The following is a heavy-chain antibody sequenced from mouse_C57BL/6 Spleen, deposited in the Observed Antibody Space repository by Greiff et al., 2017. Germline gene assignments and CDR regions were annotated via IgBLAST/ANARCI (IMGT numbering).Heavy chain of an antibody. J-gene: IGHJ4*01. CDR2: IDPSDSYT. D-gene: IGHD2-1*01. Sequence: VQLQQPGAELVRPGTSVQLSCKASGYTFTSYWMHWVKQRPGQGLEWIGVIDPSDSYTNYNQKFKGKATLTVDTSSSTAYMQLSSLTSEDSAVYYCARAPYGIFYAMDYWGQGTSVTVSS. V-gene: IGHV1-59*01. CDR3: ARAPYGIFYAMDY. CDR1: GYTFTSYW.